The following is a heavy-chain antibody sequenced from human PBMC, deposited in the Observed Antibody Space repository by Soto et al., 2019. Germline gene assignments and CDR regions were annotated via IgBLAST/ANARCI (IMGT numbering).Heavy chain of an antibody. Sequence: QVQLVESGGGVVQPGRSLRLSCAASGFTFSSYGMHWVHQAPGKGLEWVGVIWYDGSNKYYADSVKGRFTISRDNAKNTLYLQMNSLGAEDTAVYYCARDPNQAYSYGYDNWFDPWGQGTLVTVSS. D-gene: IGHD5-18*01. J-gene: IGHJ5*02. CDR1: GFTFSSYG. CDR2: IWYDGSNK. CDR3: ARDPNQAYSYGYDNWFDP. V-gene: IGHV3-33*01.